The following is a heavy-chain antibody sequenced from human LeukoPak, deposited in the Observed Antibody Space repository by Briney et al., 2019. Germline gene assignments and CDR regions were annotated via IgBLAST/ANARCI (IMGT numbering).Heavy chain of an antibody. CDR2: IYYSGST. J-gene: IGHJ5*02. Sequence: SQTLSLTCTVSGDSTSSYYWSWIRQPPGKGLEWIGYIYYSGSTNYNPSLKSRVTISVDTSKNQFSLKLSSVTAADTAVYYCARRPTTPGYCSGGSCYSFSWFDPWGQGTLVTVSS. D-gene: IGHD2-15*01. V-gene: IGHV4-59*08. CDR1: GDSTSSYY. CDR3: ARRPTTPGYCSGGSCYSFSWFDP.